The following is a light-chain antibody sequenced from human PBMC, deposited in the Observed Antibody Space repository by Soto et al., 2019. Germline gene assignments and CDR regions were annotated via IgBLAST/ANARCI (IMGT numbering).Light chain of an antibody. V-gene: IGKV1-5*01. CDR2: DAS. Sequence: DIQVTQSPSTLSASVGDRVTITCRASQSISSWLAWYQQKPGKAPKLLIYDASSLESGVPSRFSGSGSGTDFTLIISSLQPEDFATYYCQQANSFPITFGQGTRLEIK. CDR3: QQANSFPIT. J-gene: IGKJ5*01. CDR1: QSISSW.